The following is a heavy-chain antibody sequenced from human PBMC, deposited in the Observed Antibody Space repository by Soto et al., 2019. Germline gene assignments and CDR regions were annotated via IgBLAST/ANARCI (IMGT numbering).Heavy chain of an antibody. CDR1: GFTVSSNY. V-gene: IGHV3-53*01. Sequence: EVQLVESGGGLIQPGGSLRLSCAASGFTVSSNYMSWVRQAPGKGLEWVSVIYSGGSRYNADAVKGRLTIARDNSKNTLYIQKNSLRAEDTAVYYCERDLYPFDYGGQGNLVTVSS. CDR2: IYSGGSR. CDR3: ERDLYPFDY. J-gene: IGHJ4*02.